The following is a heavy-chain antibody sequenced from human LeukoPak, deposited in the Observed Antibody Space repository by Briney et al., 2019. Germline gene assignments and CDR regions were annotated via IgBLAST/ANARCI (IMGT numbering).Heavy chain of an antibody. CDR1: GFTFSSSA. CDR3: AKDWGRELWLLDYFDY. CDR2: ISGGGGNT. Sequence: GGSLRLSCAAPGFTFSSSAMSWVRQAPGKGLEWVSAISGGGGNTYYADSVKGRFTISRDNSKNTLYLQMNSLRAEDTAVYYCAKDWGRELWLLDYFDYWGQGTLVTVSS. V-gene: IGHV3-23*01. D-gene: IGHD5-18*01. J-gene: IGHJ4*02.